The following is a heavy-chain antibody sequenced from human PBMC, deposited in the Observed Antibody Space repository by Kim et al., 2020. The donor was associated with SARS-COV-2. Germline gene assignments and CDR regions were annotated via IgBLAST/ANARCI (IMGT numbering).Heavy chain of an antibody. V-gene: IGHV3-9*01. Sequence: GYADSVKGRFTISRDNAKNSLYLQMNSLRAEDTALYYCAKVDYGSGSYFDYWGQGTLVTVSS. D-gene: IGHD3-10*01. J-gene: IGHJ4*02. CDR3: AKVDYGSGSYFDY.